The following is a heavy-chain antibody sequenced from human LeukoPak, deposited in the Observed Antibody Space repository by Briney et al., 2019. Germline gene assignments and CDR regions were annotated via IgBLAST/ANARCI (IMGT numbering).Heavy chain of an antibody. J-gene: IGHJ5*02. V-gene: IGHV1-2*02. CDR1: GYTFTGYY. D-gene: IGHD2-2*01. CDR3: ARGGWSIVVVPAATNWFDP. Sequence: ASVKVSCKASGYTFTGYYMHWVRQAPGQGLEWMGWINPNSGGTNYAQKFQGRVTMTRDTSISTAYMELSRLRSVDTAVYYCARGGWSIVVVPAATNWFDPWGQGTLVTVSS. CDR2: INPNSGGT.